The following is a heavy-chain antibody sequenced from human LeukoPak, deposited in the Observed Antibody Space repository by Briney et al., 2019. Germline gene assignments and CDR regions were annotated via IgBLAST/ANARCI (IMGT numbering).Heavy chain of an antibody. J-gene: IGHJ4*02. CDR3: ARKFWVFRKFFPPPSCDY. Sequence: SETLSLTCTVSGGSISSGGYYWSWIRQHPGKGLEWIGYIYNSGSTYYNPPLKSRVTISVDTSKNQFSLKLSSVTAADTAVYYWARKFWVFRKFFPPPSCDYGGREPRAPVS. V-gene: IGHV4-31*03. CDR2: IYNSGST. CDR1: GGSISSGGYY. D-gene: IGHD3-16*01.